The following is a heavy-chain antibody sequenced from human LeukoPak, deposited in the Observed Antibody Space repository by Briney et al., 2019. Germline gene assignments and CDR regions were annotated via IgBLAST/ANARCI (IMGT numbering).Heavy chain of an antibody. CDR1: GFTFSSYE. Sequence: PGGSLRLSCAASGFTFSSYEMNWVRQAPGKGLEWVSYISSSGSTIYYADSVKGRFTISRDNSKNTLYLQMNSLRAEDTAVYYCAKDHPRYYDFWSGSNTPGLYFDYWGQGTLVTVSS. V-gene: IGHV3-48*03. J-gene: IGHJ4*02. CDR2: ISSSGSTI. CDR3: AKDHPRYYDFWSGSNTPGLYFDY. D-gene: IGHD3-3*01.